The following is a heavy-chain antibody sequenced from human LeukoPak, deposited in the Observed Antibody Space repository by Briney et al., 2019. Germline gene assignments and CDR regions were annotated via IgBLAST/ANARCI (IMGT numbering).Heavy chain of an antibody. V-gene: IGHV4-59*01. CDR1: GGSISSYY. CDR3: ARARGNYYDSSGYYSSYYFDY. D-gene: IGHD3-22*01. J-gene: IGHJ4*02. Sequence: SETLSLTCTVSGGSISSYYWSWIRQPPGKGLEWIGYIYYSGSTNYNPSLKSRVTISVDTSKNQFSLKLSSETAADTAVYYCARARGNYYDSSGYYSSYYFDYWGQGTLVTVSS. CDR2: IYYSGST.